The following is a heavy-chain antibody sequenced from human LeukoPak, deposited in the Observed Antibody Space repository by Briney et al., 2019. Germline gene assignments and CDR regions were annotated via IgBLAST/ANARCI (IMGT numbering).Heavy chain of an antibody. Sequence: PSETLSLTCTVPGDSISSSSYYWGWIRQPPGKGQEWIGSIYYSGSAYYNPYLKNRVTISVDSSKNQFSLELSSVTAADTAVYYCAIGLYYYDSSGYYAPVDYWGQGTLVTVSS. V-gene: IGHV4-39*07. D-gene: IGHD3-22*01. CDR3: AIGLYYYDSSGYYAPVDY. CDR1: GDSISSSSYY. CDR2: IYYSGSA. J-gene: IGHJ4*02.